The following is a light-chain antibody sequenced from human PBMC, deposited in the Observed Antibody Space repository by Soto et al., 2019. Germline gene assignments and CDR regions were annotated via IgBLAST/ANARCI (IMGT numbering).Light chain of an antibody. Sequence: EIVLTQSPATLSLSPGERATLSCRASQSVSSTYLAWYQQKPGQAPRLLIYGASTRATGVPARFSGSGSGTEFTLTINSLQSEDFAVYYCQRYNNWPLTFGGGTKVDI. J-gene: IGKJ4*01. V-gene: IGKV3-15*01. CDR3: QRYNNWPLT. CDR1: QSVSSTY. CDR2: GAS.